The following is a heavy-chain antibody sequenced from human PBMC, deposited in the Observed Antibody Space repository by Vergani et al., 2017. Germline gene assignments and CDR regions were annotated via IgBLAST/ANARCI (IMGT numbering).Heavy chain of an antibody. V-gene: IGHV4-59*01. Sequence: QVRLQESGPGLVKPSGTLSLTCRVSVCSMSGYYWSCIRQPPGKELEWIGYKYYSGSTNYNTSLETRGTITGDTSQNQFSLKLNCVIAADTAVYYCWRVAAFYGLGSRLLDLGGQGILVTVSS. CDR1: VCSMSGYY. CDR2: KYYSGST. J-gene: IGHJ5*02. D-gene: IGHD3-10*01. CDR3: WRVAAFYGLGSRLLDL.